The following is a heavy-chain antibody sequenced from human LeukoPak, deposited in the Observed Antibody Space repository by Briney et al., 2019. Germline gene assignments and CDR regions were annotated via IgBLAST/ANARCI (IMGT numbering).Heavy chain of an antibody. CDR2: VSKTGAYT. J-gene: IGHJ4*02. V-gene: IGHV3-23*01. Sequence: PGGSLRPSCATSGFTFSSYSMSWVRQAPGKGLEWVSIVSKTGAYTYYADSVNGRFTVSRDNSDNTLYLQMRSLRAEDTAIYYCTSQTYSGSEKYYFDCWGQGTLVTVSS. CDR1: GFTFSSYS. D-gene: IGHD1-26*01. CDR3: TSQTYSGSEKYYFDC.